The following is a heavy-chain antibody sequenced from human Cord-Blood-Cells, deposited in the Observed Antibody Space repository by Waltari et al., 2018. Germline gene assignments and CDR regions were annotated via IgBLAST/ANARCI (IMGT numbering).Heavy chain of an antibody. D-gene: IGHD4-17*01. Sequence: QVQLQQWGAGLLKPSETLSLTCAVYGGSFSGYYWSWIRQPPGKGLEWTGEINHSGSTNYNPSLKSRVTISVDTSKNQFSLKLSSVTAADTAMYYCASLRRTTAFDYWGQGTLVTVSS. J-gene: IGHJ4*02. CDR2: INHSGST. CDR3: ASLRRTTAFDY. V-gene: IGHV4-34*01. CDR1: GGSFSGYY.